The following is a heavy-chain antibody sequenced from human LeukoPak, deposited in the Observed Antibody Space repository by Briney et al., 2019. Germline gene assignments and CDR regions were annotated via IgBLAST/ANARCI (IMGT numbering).Heavy chain of an antibody. J-gene: IGHJ6*03. CDR3: ARGRGVYLWVGVNYYYMDV. CDR2: IIPIFGTA. Sequence: ASVTVSCKASGGTFSSYAISWVRQAPGQGLEWMGGIIPIFGTANYSQKFQDRVTITPEQSTRTAYIELSSLISGGTTVYDTARGRGVYLWVGVNYYYMDVWGKGTTVTVSS. D-gene: IGHD3-10*01. CDR1: GGTFSSYA. V-gene: IGHV1-69*13.